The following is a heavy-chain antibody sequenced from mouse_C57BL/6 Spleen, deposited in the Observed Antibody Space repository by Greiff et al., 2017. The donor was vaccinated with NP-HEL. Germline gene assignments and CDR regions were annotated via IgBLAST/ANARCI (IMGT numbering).Heavy chain of an antibody. V-gene: IGHV10-3*01. CDR2: IRSKSSNYAT. CDR3: VRQGNYYGSSYDWYFDV. D-gene: IGHD1-1*01. CDR1: GFTFNTYA. Sequence: EADGGLVQPKGSLKLSCAASGFTFNTYAMHWVRQAPGKGLEWVARIRSKSSNYATYYADSVKDRFTISRDDSQSMLYLQMNNLKTEDTAMYYCVRQGNYYGSSYDWYFDVWGTGTTVTVSS. J-gene: IGHJ1*03.